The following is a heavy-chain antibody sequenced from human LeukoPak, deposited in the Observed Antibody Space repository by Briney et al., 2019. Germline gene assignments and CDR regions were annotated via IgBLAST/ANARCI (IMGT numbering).Heavy chain of an antibody. CDR3: AEEGITMFGGV. D-gene: IGHD3-10*02. CDR1: ASTFSIYE. CDR2: ISSSGRTI. J-gene: IGHJ6*03. V-gene: IGHV3-48*03. Sequence: RAGGSLRLSCAPSASTFSIYEMNWARQAPGEGREWVSYISSSGRTIYYTHSVKGRFTLYRTPAKHSLYLQITRQRANNTAVNYCAEEGITMFGGVWGKEIMVTFS.